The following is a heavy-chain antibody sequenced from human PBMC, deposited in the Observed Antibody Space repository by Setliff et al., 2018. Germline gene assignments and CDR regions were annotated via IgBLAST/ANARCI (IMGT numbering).Heavy chain of an antibody. CDR1: GGSISTTNYF. CDR2: LYYTGAT. V-gene: IGHV4-39*07. D-gene: IGHD3-3*01. J-gene: IGHJ4*02. CDR3: ARSIALFGVDVVSCYFDH. Sequence: SETLSLTCTVSGGSISTTNYFWGWIRQPPGGGLEWIGILYYTGATYYNPSLKSRVTISVDTPNNQFSLKLSSVTADDTAVYYCARSIALFGVDVVSCYFDHWGQGTLVTVSS.